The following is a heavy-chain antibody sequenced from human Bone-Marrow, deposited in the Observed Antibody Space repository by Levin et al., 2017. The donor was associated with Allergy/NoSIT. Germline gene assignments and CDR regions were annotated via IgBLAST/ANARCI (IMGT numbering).Heavy chain of an antibody. CDR3: VHRRSELITVFQGSDHYYFYFDV. D-gene: IGHD3-10*01. J-gene: IGHJ6*03. Sequence: SGPTLVKPTQTLTLTCSFSGFSLTTTMEGVGWIRQSPGKTLEWLALIYGDDKTRFEPSLRHRLTIVRDTSRNQVVLTMSNVDTVDTGTYFCVHRRSELITVFQGSDHYYFYFDVWGEGTTVTVSS. V-gene: IGHV2-5*05. CDR2: IYGDDKT. CDR1: GFSLTTTMEG.